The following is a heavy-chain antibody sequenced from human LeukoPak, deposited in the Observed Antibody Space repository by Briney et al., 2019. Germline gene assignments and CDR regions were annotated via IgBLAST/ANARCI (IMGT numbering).Heavy chain of an antibody. V-gene: IGHV3-23*01. CDR2: ISGSGGST. D-gene: IGHD5-24*01. CDR1: GFTFSSYA. J-gene: IGHJ4*02. Sequence: GGSLRLSCAASGFTFSSYAMSWVRQAPGKGLEWVSAISGSGGSTYYADSVKGRFTISRDNSKNTLYLQMNSLRAEDTAVYYCAKDPVPVEMATISPGFDYWGQGTLVTVSS. CDR3: AKDPVPVEMATISPGFDY.